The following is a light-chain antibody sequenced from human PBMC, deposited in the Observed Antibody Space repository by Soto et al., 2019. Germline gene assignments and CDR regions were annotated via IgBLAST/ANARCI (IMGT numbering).Light chain of an antibody. Sequence: QSVLTQPASVPGSPRQSIAISCTGTSSDVGGYNYVSWYQQYPGKAPKLIIFDVTNRPSGVSDRFSGSKSGSTASLTISGLQADDEADYYCTAFAGSGTYVFGTGTKVTVL. CDR2: DVT. V-gene: IGLV2-14*01. CDR3: TAFAGSGTYV. CDR1: SSDVGGYNY. J-gene: IGLJ1*01.